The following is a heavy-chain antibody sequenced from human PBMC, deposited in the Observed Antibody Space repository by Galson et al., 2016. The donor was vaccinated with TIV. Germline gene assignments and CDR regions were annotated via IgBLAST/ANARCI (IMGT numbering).Heavy chain of an antibody. CDR3: ARVRVGAVRACYYYYMDV. J-gene: IGHJ6*03. D-gene: IGHD1-26*01. V-gene: IGHV4-39*07. CDR1: GGSISTNNYY. CDR2: IYYSGST. Sequence: SETLSLTCSVSGGSISTNNYYWGWIRQPPGKELEWIGNIYYSGSTYYNPSLKRRVTISLDTSKNRFSLNLTSVTAAETALYFCARVRVGAVRACYYYYMDVWSKGTTVT.